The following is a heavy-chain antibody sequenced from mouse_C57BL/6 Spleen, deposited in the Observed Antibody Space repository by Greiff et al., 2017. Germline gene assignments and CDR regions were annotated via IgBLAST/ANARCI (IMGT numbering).Heavy chain of an antibody. D-gene: IGHD1-2*01. CDR3: AREQYGNLCFDV. V-gene: IGHV1-52*01. CDR1: GYTFTSYW. Sequence: QVQLQQSGAELVRPGSSVKLSCKASGYTFTSYWMHWVKQRPIQGLEWIGNIDPSDSETNYNQKFKDKATLTVDKSSSTAYMQLSSLTSDDSAVYYCAREQYGNLCFDVWGTGTTVTVSS. CDR2: IDPSDSET. J-gene: IGHJ1*03.